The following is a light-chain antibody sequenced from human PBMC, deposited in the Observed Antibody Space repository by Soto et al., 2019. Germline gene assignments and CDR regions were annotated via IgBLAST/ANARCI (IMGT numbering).Light chain of an antibody. V-gene: IGKV1-33*01. Sequence: DIQMTQSPSSLSASVGERVTITCQASQDIRNYLNWYQQKPGKAPKLLIYDASNLEAGVPSRFSGGGSGTDFTFTINSLQPEDIATYYCQQYDNLPLTFGGGTKVDIK. J-gene: IGKJ4*01. CDR3: QQYDNLPLT. CDR2: DAS. CDR1: QDIRNY.